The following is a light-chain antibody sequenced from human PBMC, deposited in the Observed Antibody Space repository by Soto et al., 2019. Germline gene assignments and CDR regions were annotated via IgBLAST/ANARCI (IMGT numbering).Light chain of an antibody. CDR2: HVS. V-gene: IGLV2-14*01. J-gene: IGLJ1*01. CDR3: SSYTSTSTYV. CDR1: SSDVGGYNY. Sequence: QSALTQPASVSGSPGQSITISCTGTSSDVGGYNYVSWYQQYPGKAPKLMIYHVSNRPSGVSNRFSVSKSGNSASLTISGLQAEDEADYYCSSYTSTSTYVFGTGTKLTVL.